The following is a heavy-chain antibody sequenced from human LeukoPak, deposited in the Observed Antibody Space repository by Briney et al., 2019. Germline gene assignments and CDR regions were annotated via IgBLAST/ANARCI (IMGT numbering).Heavy chain of an antibody. V-gene: IGHV3-23*01. CDR3: ARAKYDYGDPVGWFDP. CDR2: ILGSGGNT. Sequence: LAGGSLRLSCAASGFTFSSYAMAWVRQAPGKGLEWVSHILGSGGNTYYADSVRGRFTISRDNSKSTLYLKMNSLRAEDTAVYFCARAKYDYGDPVGWFDPWGQGTLVTVSS. D-gene: IGHD4-17*01. J-gene: IGHJ5*02. CDR1: GFTFSSYA.